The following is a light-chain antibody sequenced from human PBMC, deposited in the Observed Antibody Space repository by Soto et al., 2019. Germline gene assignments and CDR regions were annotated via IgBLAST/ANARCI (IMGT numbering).Light chain of an antibody. CDR2: GTF. Sequence: EVVLTQSPVTLSLSPGDRATLSCRASQSISSSYLAWYQQKPGQAPRLLIYGTFNRATGIPDRFSGDGSGTDFTLTINSLEPEDFAVYFCQQCGQSPRTFGQGTKVEV. CDR1: QSISSSY. V-gene: IGKV3-20*01. J-gene: IGKJ1*01. CDR3: QQCGQSPRT.